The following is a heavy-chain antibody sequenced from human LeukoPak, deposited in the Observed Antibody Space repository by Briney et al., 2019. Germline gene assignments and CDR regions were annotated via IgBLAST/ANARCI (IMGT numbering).Heavy chain of an antibody. CDR1: SGSISSSNYY. D-gene: IGHD6-19*01. J-gene: IGHJ4*02. CDR2: IYYSGST. Sequence: KPSETLSLTCTVASGSISSSNYYWGWIRQPPGKGLEWIGSIYYSGSTYYNPSLKSRVTISADTSKNQFSLNLSSVTAADTAVYYCARQSQWLVPGYFDYWGQGTLVTVSS. V-gene: IGHV4-39*01. CDR3: ARQSQWLVPGYFDY.